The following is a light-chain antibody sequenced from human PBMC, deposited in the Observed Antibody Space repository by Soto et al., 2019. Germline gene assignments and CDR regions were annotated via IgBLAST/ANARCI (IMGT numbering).Light chain of an antibody. Sequence: ESVSTQSPATLSLSPGERATLSCRASQSISNSLAWYQQKPGQAPSLLIFDASKRATGIPARFSGSGSGTDFTLTITSLEPEDFAVYYCQQYVRAPWTLGQGTKVDIK. V-gene: IGKV3-11*01. CDR2: DAS. CDR3: QQYVRAPWT. J-gene: IGKJ1*01. CDR1: QSISNS.